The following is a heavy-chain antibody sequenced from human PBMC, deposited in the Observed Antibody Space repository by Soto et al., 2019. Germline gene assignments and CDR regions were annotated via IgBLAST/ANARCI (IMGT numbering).Heavy chain of an antibody. CDR3: ASGYYVILTGRDTKYFFDY. CDR2: IYYSGNT. J-gene: IGHJ4*02. V-gene: IGHV4-30-4*01. CDR1: GGSIINGDYY. Sequence: PSETLSLTCTVSGGSIINGDYYWTWIRQPPGKGLEWIGYIYYSGNTYYNPSLKSRVMISVDTSKNQFSLNLSSVTAADTAVYYCASGYYVILTGRDTKYFFDYWGQGALVTVSS. D-gene: IGHD3-9*01.